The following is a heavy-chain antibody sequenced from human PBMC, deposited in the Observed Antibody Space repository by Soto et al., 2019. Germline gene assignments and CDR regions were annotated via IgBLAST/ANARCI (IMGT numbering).Heavy chain of an antibody. Sequence: GASVKVSCKASGFGLINYGFTWVRQAPGQGLEWMGWISAYNGNTIYAQNLQGRLTMTRDTSTSTAYMELRSLRSDDTAVYYCARLGVTTSVYYYTMDVWGRGTTVTVSS. J-gene: IGHJ6*02. CDR2: ISAYNGNT. CDR3: ARLGVTTSVYYYTMDV. CDR1: GFGLINYG. D-gene: IGHD4-4*01. V-gene: IGHV1-18*04.